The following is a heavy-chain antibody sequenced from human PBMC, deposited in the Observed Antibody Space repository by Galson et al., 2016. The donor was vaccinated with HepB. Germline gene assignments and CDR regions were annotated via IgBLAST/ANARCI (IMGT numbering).Heavy chain of an antibody. V-gene: IGHV3-23*01. CDR2: FSGGNT. CDR3: ARDPLRGTHYFEF. Sequence: SLRLSCAASGFTFRSYAMSWVRQAPGKGLEWVATFSGGNTYYADSVRGRFTISRDTYKNTLFLQMNSLGGEDTAVYFCARDPLRGTHYFEFWGRGTLVIVSS. J-gene: IGHJ2*01. D-gene: IGHD3-16*01. CDR1: GFTFRSYA.